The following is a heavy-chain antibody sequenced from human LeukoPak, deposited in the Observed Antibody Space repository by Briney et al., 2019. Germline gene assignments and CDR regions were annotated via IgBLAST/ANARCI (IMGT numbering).Heavy chain of an antibody. CDR3: ARDKMYDYGDYALSGRFDY. V-gene: IGHV1-2*02. CDR1: GYTFTGYY. J-gene: IGHJ4*02. D-gene: IGHD4-17*01. Sequence: EASVKVSCKASGYTFTGYYMHWVRQAPGQGLEWMGWINPNSGGTNYAQKFQGRVTMTRDTSISTAYMELSRLRSDDTAVYYCARDKMYDYGDYALSGRFDYWGQGTLVTVSP. CDR2: INPNSGGT.